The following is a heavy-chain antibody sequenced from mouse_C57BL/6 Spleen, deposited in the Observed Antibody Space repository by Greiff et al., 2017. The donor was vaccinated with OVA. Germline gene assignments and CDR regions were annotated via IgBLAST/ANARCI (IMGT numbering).Heavy chain of an antibody. CDR2: IWGVGST. J-gene: IGHJ3*01. CDR1: GFSLTSYG. CDR3: ASWGFAY. Sequence: VQLVESGPGLVAPSQSLSITCTVSGFSLTSYGVDWVRQSPGKGLEWLGVIWGVGSTNYYSAINSRLSTSKDNSNSQVFLKMISLQADDTAMYYCASWGFAYWGQGTLVTVSA. V-gene: IGHV2-6*01.